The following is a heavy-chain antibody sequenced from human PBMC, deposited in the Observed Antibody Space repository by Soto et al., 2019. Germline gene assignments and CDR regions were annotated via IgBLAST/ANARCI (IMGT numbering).Heavy chain of an antibody. V-gene: IGHV1-3*01. J-gene: IGHJ6*02. CDR3: ARGLTGATRYYYYYYGMDV. Sequence: GASVKVSCKASGYTFTSYAMHWVRQAPGQRLEWMRWINAGNGNTKYSQKFQGRVTITRDTSASTAYMELSSLRSEDTAVYYCARGLTGATRYYYYYYGMDVWGQGTTVTVSS. CDR2: INAGNGNT. CDR1: GYTFTSYA. D-gene: IGHD1-26*01.